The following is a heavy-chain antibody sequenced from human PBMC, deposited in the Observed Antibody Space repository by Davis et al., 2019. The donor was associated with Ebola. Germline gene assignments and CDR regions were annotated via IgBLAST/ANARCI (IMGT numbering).Heavy chain of an antibody. J-gene: IGHJ6*02. Sequence: PGGSLRLSCAASGFSFSSFGIHWVRQAPGKGLEWVANIKSDGSHIYYVDSVKGRFTISRDNAKNSLYLQMNSLSAEDTAVYYCARGTSFIRGLVQGQFYYGMDVWGQGTTVTVSS. CDR2: IKSDGSHI. CDR3: ARGTSFIRGLVQGQFYYGMDV. CDR1: GFSFSSFG. D-gene: IGHD3/OR15-3a*01. V-gene: IGHV3-7*01.